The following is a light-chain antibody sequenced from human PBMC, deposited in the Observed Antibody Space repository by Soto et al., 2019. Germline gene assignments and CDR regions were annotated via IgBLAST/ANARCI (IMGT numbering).Light chain of an antibody. J-gene: IGKJ1*01. CDR1: QSVSSS. Sequence: EIVLTQSPATLSLSPGERATLSCRASQSVSSSLAWYQQKPGQAPRLLIYDASNRATGIPARFRGSGSGTDFTLTISSLEPEDCAVYYCQQRSNWPPLTFGQGTKVEIK. V-gene: IGKV3-11*01. CDR3: QQRSNWPPLT. CDR2: DAS.